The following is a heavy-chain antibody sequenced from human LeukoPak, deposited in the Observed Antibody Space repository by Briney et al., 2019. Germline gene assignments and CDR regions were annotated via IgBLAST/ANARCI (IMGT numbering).Heavy chain of an antibody. D-gene: IGHD5/OR15-5a*01. CDR2: INHSGST. Sequence: PSETLSLTCAVYGGSFSGSYWSWIRQPPGKGLERIGEINHSGSTNYNPSLKSRVTISVDTSKNQFSLKLTSVTAADTAVYYCARHFSVPSTSLDPSWFDPWGQGTLATVSS. CDR1: GGSFSGSY. CDR3: ARHFSVPSTSLDPSWFDP. V-gene: IGHV4-34*01. J-gene: IGHJ5*02.